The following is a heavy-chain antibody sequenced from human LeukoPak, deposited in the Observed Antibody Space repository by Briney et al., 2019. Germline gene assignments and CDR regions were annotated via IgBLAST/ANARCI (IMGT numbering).Heavy chain of an antibody. CDR3: ARVMNNYDSGTRITSFDY. CDR1: GFTFSNYE. CDR2: IGSSATTM. D-gene: IGHD3-10*01. Sequence: GGSLRLSCAASGFTFSNYEMNWVRQAPEMGPEWVSYIGSSATTMYYADSVKGRFTISRDNAKNSLYLQMNSLRAEDTAVYYCARVMNNYDSGTRITSFDYWGQGTLVTVSS. J-gene: IGHJ4*02. V-gene: IGHV3-48*03.